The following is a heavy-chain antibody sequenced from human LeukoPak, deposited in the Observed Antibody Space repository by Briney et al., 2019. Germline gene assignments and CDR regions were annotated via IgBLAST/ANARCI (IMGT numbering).Heavy chain of an antibody. D-gene: IGHD3-10*01. Sequence: GRSLRLSCAASGFTFSSYGMHWVRQAPGKGLEWVAVIWYDGSNKYYADSVKGRFTISRDNSKNTLYLQMNSLRAEDTAVYYCARVWLRSIGVHPWGQGTLVTVSS. V-gene: IGHV3-33*01. CDR3: ARVWLRSIGVHP. CDR2: IWYDGSNK. CDR1: GFTFSSYG. J-gene: IGHJ5*02.